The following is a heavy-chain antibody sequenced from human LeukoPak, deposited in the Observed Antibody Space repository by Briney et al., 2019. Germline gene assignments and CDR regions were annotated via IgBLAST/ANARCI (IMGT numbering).Heavy chain of an antibody. CDR1: GGSFSGYY. CDR2: INHSGST. V-gene: IGHV4-34*01. D-gene: IGHD6-13*01. J-gene: IGHJ4*02. Sequence: SETLSLTCAVYGGSFSGYYWSWIRQPPGKGLEWIGEINHSGSTNYNPSLKSRVTISVDTSKNQFSLKLSSVTAADTAVYYCARGRFTKVAAADNRGDFDYWGQGTLVTVSS. CDR3: ARGRFTKVAAADNRGDFDY.